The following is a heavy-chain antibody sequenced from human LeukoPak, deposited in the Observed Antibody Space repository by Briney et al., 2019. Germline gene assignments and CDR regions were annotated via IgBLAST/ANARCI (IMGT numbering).Heavy chain of an antibody. CDR2: INSDGSST. D-gene: IGHD2-15*01. CDR3: ARDLGGPEVLCSGRNCGYLDV. V-gene: IGHV3-74*01. J-gene: IGHJ6*03. Sequence: PGGSLRLSCAASGFTFSSYWMHWVRQAPGKGLVWVSRINSDGSSTSYADSVKGRFTISRDNSKNTLYLQMNSLRGEDAAIYYCARDLGGPEVLCSGRNCGYLDVWGKGTTVSISS. CDR1: GFTFSSYW.